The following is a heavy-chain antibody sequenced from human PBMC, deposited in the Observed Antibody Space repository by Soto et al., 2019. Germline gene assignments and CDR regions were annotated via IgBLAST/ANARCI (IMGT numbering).Heavy chain of an antibody. CDR1: GFTFGDYA. CDR2: IRSKAYGGTT. V-gene: IGHV3-49*03. Sequence: GGSLRLSCTASGFTFGDYAMSWFRRAPGKGLEWVGFIRSKAYGGTTEYAASVKGRFTISRDDSKSIAYLQMNSLKTEDTAVYYCTRGYYSSTWYLDYWGQGTLVTVSS. CDR3: TRGYYSSTWYLDY. D-gene: IGHD6-13*01. J-gene: IGHJ4*02.